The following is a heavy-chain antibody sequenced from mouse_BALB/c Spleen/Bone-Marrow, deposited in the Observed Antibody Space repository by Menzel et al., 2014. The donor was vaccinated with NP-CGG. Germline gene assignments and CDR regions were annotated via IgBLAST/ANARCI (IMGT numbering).Heavy chain of an antibody. CDR3: ARVYGWYFDV. V-gene: IGHV5-6-3*01. CDR1: GFTFSSYG. CDR2: INNNGGST. J-gene: IGHJ1*01. Sequence: EVKLVESGGGLVQPGGSLKLSCVASGFTFSSYGMSWVRHTPDKRLELVATINNNGGSTYYPDSVKGQFTISRDNAKNTLYLQMSSLKSEDTAMYYCARVYGWYFDVWGAGTTVTVSS. D-gene: IGHD1-1*01.